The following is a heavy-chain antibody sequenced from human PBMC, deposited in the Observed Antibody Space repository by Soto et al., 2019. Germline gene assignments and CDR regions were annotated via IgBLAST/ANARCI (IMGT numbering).Heavy chain of an antibody. Sequence: GESLKISCAASGFTFSSYAMSWVRQAPGKGLEWVSAISGSGGSTYYADSVKGRFTISRDNSKYTLYLQMNSLRAEDTAVYYCAKVDRVPAATPYYFDYWGQGTLVTVSS. CDR2: ISGSGGST. CDR3: AKVDRVPAATPYYFDY. J-gene: IGHJ4*02. D-gene: IGHD2-2*01. V-gene: IGHV3-23*01. CDR1: GFTFSSYA.